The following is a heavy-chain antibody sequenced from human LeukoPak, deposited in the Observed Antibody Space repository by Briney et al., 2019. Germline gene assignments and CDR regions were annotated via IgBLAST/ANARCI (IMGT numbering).Heavy chain of an antibody. CDR2: IYSGGST. CDR3: ARVLGGQQRVFDY. V-gene: IGHV3-66*01. D-gene: IGHD6-13*01. Sequence: GGSLRLSCAASGFTVSSNYMSWVRQAPGKGLEWVSVIYSGGSTYYADSVKGRFTISRDNSKNTLYLQMNSLRAEDTAVYYCARVLGGQQRVFDYWGQGTLVTVSS. CDR1: GFTVSSNY. J-gene: IGHJ4*02.